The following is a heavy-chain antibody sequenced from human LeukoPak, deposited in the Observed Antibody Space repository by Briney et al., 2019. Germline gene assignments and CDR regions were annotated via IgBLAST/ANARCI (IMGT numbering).Heavy chain of an antibody. Sequence: PGGSLRLSCAASGFTFGNSWVHWVRQAPGKGLVWVSLINADGSTTTYADSVKGRFTISRDNARNTVFLQMNSLTAEDTAVYYCARDSIVRGNIGNDMDVWGKGTTVSVSS. CDR3: ARDSIVRGNIGNDMDV. CDR2: INADGSTT. J-gene: IGHJ6*03. D-gene: IGHD2-8*01. CDR1: GFTFGNSW. V-gene: IGHV3-74*01.